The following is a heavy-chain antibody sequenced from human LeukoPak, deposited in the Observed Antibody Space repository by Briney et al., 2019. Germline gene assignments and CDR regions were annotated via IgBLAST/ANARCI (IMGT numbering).Heavy chain of an antibody. J-gene: IGHJ5*02. D-gene: IGHD1-26*01. CDR1: GGTFSSYA. Sequence: ASVKVSCKASGGTFSSYAINWVRQAPGQGLEWMGGIIPIFGTANYAQKFQGRVTITADESTSTAYMELSSLRSEDTAVYYCARDTASGSPGFDPWGQGTLVTVSS. CDR2: IIPIFGTA. V-gene: IGHV1-69*01. CDR3: ARDTASGSPGFDP.